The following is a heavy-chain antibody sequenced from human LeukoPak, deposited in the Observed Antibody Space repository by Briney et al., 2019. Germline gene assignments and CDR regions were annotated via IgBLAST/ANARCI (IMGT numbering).Heavy chain of an antibody. CDR1: GDSISYYY. J-gene: IGHJ6*04. CDR2: IYYSGST. Sequence: PSETLSLSCNVSGDSISYYYWSWIRQPPGKGLEWIGYIYYSGSTDYNPSLKSRVSISVDTSKNQFSLKLNSVTPADTAVYYCARGGYSRVGVLYPSDVWGKGTTVTVSS. CDR3: ARGGYSRVGVLYPSDV. V-gene: IGHV4-59*01. D-gene: IGHD3-3*01.